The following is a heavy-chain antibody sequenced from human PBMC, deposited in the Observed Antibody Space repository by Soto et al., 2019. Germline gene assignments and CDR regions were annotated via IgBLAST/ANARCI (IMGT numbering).Heavy chain of an antibody. CDR1: GFTFDDYA. D-gene: IGHD6-19*01. CDR2: ISWNSGSI. J-gene: IGHJ1*01. Sequence: GGSLRLSCAASGFTFDDYAMHWVRQAPGKGLEWVSGISWNSGSIGYADSVKGRFTISRDNAKNSLYLQMNSLRAEDTALYYCAKVSLLGGGWYGVLQHWGQGTLVTVSS. V-gene: IGHV3-9*01. CDR3: AKVSLLGGGWYGVLQH.